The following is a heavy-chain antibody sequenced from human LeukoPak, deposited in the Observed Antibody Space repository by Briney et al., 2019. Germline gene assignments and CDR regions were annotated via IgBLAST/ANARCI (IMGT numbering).Heavy chain of an antibody. Sequence: PSETLSLTCTVSGGSVSSGSYYWSWIRQPPGKGLEWIGYIYYSGSTNYNPSLKSRVTISVDTSKNQFSLKLSSVTAADTAVYYCARAPHYGSGSYLDYWGQGTLVTVSS. J-gene: IGHJ4*02. CDR1: GGSVSSGSYY. D-gene: IGHD3-10*01. CDR2: IYYSGST. V-gene: IGHV4-61*01. CDR3: ARAPHYGSGSYLDY.